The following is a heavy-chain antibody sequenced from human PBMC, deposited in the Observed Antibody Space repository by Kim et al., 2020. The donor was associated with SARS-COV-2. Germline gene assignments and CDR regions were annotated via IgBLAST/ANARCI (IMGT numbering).Heavy chain of an antibody. CDR1: GGSISSSSYY. V-gene: IGHV4-39*01. Sequence: SETLSLTCTVSGGSISSSSYYWGWIRQPPGKGLEWIGSIYYSGSTYYNPSLKSRVTISVDTSKNQFSLKLSSVTAADTAVYYCARLRDSSGYYYYFDYWGQGTLVTVSS. CDR2: IYYSGST. D-gene: IGHD3-22*01. J-gene: IGHJ4*02. CDR3: ARLRDSSGYYYYFDY.